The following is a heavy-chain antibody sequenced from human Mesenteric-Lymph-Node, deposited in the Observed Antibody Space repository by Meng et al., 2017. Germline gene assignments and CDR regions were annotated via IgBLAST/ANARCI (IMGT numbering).Heavy chain of an antibody. D-gene: IGHD1-26*01. Sequence: ASVKVSCKASGYTFTSYGISWVRQAPGQGLEWMGWISAYNGNTNYAQKLQGRVTMTTDTSTSTAYMELSSLRSEDTAVYYCARDYGGSYGHLITDAFDIWGQGTMVTVSS. CDR2: ISAYNGNT. CDR3: ARDYGGSYGHLITDAFDI. CDR1: GYTFTSYG. V-gene: IGHV1-18*01. J-gene: IGHJ3*02.